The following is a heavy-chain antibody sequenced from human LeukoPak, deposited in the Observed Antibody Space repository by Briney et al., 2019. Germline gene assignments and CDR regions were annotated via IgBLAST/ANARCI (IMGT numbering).Heavy chain of an antibody. V-gene: IGHV4-34*01. CDR2: INHSGST. Sequence: SETLSLTCAVYGGSFSGYYWSWIRQPPGKGLEWIGEINHSGSTNYNPSLKSRVTISVDTSKNQFSLKLSSVTAADTAVYYCARGCFSSGWYRRDYFDYWGQRTLVTVSS. CDR1: GGSFSGYY. CDR3: ARGCFSSGWYRRDYFDY. J-gene: IGHJ4*02. D-gene: IGHD6-19*01.